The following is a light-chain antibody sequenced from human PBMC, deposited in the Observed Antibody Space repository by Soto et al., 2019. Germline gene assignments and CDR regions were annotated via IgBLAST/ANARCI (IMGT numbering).Light chain of an antibody. CDR1: QSVFNNH. CDR2: GAS. J-gene: IGKJ1*01. Sequence: EIVLTQSPGTLSLSPGERATLSCRASQSVFNNHIGWYQQKPGQAPRRLIFGASFRATGLPDRFSGSWSGTDVTLTISRLEPKDFAVYYCQQYGSSPTTVGQWTKVEIK. CDR3: QQYGSSPTT. V-gene: IGKV3-20*01.